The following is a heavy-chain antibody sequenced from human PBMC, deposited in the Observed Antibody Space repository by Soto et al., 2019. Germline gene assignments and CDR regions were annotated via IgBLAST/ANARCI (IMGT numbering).Heavy chain of an antibody. CDR1: GFTSSYYW. CDR2: IHSDGSST. CDR3: ARRDRGAFDL. J-gene: IGHJ3*01. V-gene: IGHV3-74*01. D-gene: IGHD1-26*01. Sequence: EVQLVESGGGLVRPGGSLRLSCAASGFTSSYYWMHWVRQAPGKGLVWVSRIHSDGSSTTYADFVKGRFIISRDNARNTVDLQMNSVRVEDTAVYYCARRDRGAFDLWGQGTVVTVSS.